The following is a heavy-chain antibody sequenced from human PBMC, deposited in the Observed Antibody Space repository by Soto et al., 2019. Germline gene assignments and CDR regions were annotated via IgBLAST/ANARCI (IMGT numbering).Heavy chain of an antibody. CDR3: ARGIYCSGGNCYGPDY. D-gene: IGHD2-15*01. CDR1: GFTFSTFN. V-gene: IGHV3-48*01. CDR2: ISASSSVI. J-gene: IGHJ4*02. Sequence: GGSLRLSCSASGFTFSTFNMNWVRQAPGKGLEWISYISASSSVIHYADSVQGRFTISRDNAKNSLYLQMNSLRAEDTAVYYCARGIYCSGGNCYGPDYWGRGTLVTVSS.